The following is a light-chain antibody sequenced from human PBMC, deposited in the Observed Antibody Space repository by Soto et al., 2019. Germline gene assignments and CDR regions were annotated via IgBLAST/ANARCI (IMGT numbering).Light chain of an antibody. Sequence: VITPSQALLTLSPGARATLPFRASQSVSSNLAWYQQKPGQAPRLLIYGASTRATGIPARFSGSGSGTDFTLTISSLQSEDFAVYYCQQYHNWPSITFGQGTRLEIK. CDR1: QSVSSN. J-gene: IGKJ5*01. CDR2: GAS. CDR3: QQYHNWPSIT. V-gene: IGKV3D-15*01.